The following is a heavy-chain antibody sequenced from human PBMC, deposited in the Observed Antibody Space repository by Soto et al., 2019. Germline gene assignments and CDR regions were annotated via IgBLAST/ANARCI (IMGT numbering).Heavy chain of an antibody. CDR1: GGTFSSYA. CDR2: IIPIFGTA. Sequence: QVQLVQSGAEVKKPGSSVKVSCKASGGTFSSYAISWVRQAPGQGLEWMGGIIPIFGTANYAQKFQGRVTITADESTSTAYMELSSLRSEDTAVYYCARDWWRLPQGDYYYGMDVWGQGTTVTVSS. CDR3: ARDWWRLPQGDYYYGMDV. V-gene: IGHV1-69*01. D-gene: IGHD2-15*01. J-gene: IGHJ6*01.